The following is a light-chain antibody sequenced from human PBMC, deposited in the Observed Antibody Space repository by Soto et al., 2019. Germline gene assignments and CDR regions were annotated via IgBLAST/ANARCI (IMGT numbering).Light chain of an antibody. Sequence: EIVLTQSPGTLSLSPGERATLSCRASESVSTSYLAWYQQKPGQAPRLLIYGASGRATGIPDRFSVSASGTVFTLTIRRLEPEDFAVYYCQHYGTSALFGPGTKVDIK. J-gene: IGKJ3*01. CDR3: QHYGTSAL. V-gene: IGKV3-20*01. CDR2: GAS. CDR1: ESVSTSY.